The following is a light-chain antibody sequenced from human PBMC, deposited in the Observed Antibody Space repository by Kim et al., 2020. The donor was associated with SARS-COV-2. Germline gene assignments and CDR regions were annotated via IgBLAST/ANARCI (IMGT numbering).Light chain of an antibody. CDR1: LSISCSY. CDR2: GVS. Sequence: LTQSPGTLSSAPGASAPLSCRASLSISCSYLVWYQQKPAQTPRLFIDGVSRRATAIPDSCSGSGSVTDFTLTIIRLEPEDFAMYYCRKYGRAPDTFGQGTRLEIK. J-gene: IGKJ5*01. V-gene: IGKV3-20*01. CDR3: RKYGRAPDT.